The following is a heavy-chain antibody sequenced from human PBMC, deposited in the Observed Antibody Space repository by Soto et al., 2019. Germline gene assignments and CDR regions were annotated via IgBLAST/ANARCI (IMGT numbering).Heavy chain of an antibody. CDR2: IYYSGST. J-gene: IGHJ6*02. Sequence: SETLSLTCTVSGGSISSGGYYWSWIRQHPGKGLEWIGYIYYSGSTYYNPSLKSRVTISVDTSKNQFSLKLSSVTAADTAVYYCARVSTEIEQLDPDGKDVWGRGTTVTVSS. CDR1: GGSISSGGYY. V-gene: IGHV4-31*03. D-gene: IGHD6-6*01. CDR3: ARVSTEIEQLDPDGKDV.